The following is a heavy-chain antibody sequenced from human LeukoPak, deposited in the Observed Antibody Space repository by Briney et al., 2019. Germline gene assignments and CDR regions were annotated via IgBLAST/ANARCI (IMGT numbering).Heavy chain of an antibody. CDR2: INGSGDAT. CDR1: GFIFSHYN. Sequence: PGGSLRLSCAVSGFIFSHYNMTWVRQAPGKGLEWVSSINGSGDATLYADSVMGRFTISRDNAKNTVSLQMNNLRAEDTAVYYCAKSDCGSDGCKLPHYWGQGTLVTASS. J-gene: IGHJ4*02. CDR3: AKSDCGSDGCKLPHY. V-gene: IGHV3-23*01. D-gene: IGHD3-10*01.